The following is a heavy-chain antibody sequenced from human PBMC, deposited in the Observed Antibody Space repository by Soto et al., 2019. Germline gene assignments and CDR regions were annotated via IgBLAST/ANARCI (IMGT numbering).Heavy chain of an antibody. D-gene: IGHD3-22*01. CDR3: VKGEYYYDSSGYYPFDY. V-gene: IGHV3-64D*06. Sequence: GGSLRLSCAASGFTFSSYAMHWIRQAPGKGLEYVSSISTNGGSTHYADSVKGRFTISRDNSKNTQYLQMSSLRADDTAVYYCVKGEYYYDSSGYYPFDYWGQGTLVTVS. CDR2: ISTNGGST. CDR1: GFTFSSYA. J-gene: IGHJ4*02.